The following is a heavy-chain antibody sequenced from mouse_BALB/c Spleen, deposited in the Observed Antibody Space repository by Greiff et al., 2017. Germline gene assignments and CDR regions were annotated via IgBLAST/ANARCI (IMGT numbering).Heavy chain of an antibody. D-gene: IGHD2-4*01. V-gene: IGHV5-17*02. J-gene: IGHJ3*01. CDR2: ISSGSSTI. CDR3: ARDMITKGAWFAY. Sequence: EVKLVESGGGLVQPGGSRKLSCAASGFTFSSFGMHRVRQAPEKGLEWVAYISSGSSTIYYADTVKGRFTISRDNPKNTLFLQMTSLRSEDTAMYYCARDMITKGAWFAYWGQGTLVTVSA. CDR1: GFTFSSFG.